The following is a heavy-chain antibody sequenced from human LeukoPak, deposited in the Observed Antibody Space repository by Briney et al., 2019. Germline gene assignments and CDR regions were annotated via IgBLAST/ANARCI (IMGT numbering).Heavy chain of an antibody. D-gene: IGHD2-8*01. CDR1: GFTFSSYG. Sequence: GGSLRLSCAASGFTFSSYGMHWVRQAPGKGLEWVALISYDGSNEYYADSVRGRFTISRDNSKFTLYMQMNSLRAEDTAVYYCAAQPCINGICYLDYWGQGTLVTVSS. J-gene: IGHJ4*02. CDR2: ISYDGSNE. CDR3: AAQPCINGICYLDY. V-gene: IGHV3-30*03.